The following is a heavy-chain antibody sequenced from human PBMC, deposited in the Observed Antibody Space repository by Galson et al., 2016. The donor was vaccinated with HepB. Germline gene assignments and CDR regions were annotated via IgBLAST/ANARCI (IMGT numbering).Heavy chain of an antibody. Sequence: QSGAEVTKPGESLRISCKGSGYSFTSYWISWVRQMPGKGLEWMGRIDPSDSNSNYSPSFQGHVTIPADKSISTAYLQWSSLKASDTAMYYCASLESTDCTSSSCYAGYWGQGTLVTVSS. J-gene: IGHJ4*02. V-gene: IGHV5-10-1*01. CDR2: IDPSDSNS. CDR3: ASLESTDCTSSSCYAGY. CDR1: GYSFTSYW. D-gene: IGHD2-2*01.